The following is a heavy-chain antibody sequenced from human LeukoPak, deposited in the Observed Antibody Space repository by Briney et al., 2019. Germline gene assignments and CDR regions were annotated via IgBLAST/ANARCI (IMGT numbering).Heavy chain of an antibody. D-gene: IGHD4/OR15-4a*01. CDR1: GFTFGNYA. V-gene: IGHV3-23*05. J-gene: IGHJ4*02. CDR2: IYSSVT. CDR3: ARRAGAYSHPYDY. Sequence: GGSLRLSCEASGFTFGNYAMSWVRQAPGKGLEWVSFIYSSVTHYSDSVKGRFTISRDNSRNTLFLQMNSLRAEDTAVYYCARRAGAYSHPYDYWGQGTLVTVSS.